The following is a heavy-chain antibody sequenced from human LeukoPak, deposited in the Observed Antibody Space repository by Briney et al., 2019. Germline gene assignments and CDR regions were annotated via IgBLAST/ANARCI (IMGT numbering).Heavy chain of an antibody. CDR2: INPNSGGT. J-gene: IGHJ4*02. V-gene: IGHV1-2*02. CDR1: GYTFTGYY. Sequence: GASVKVSCRASGYTFTGYYMHWVRQAPGQGLEWMGWINPNSGGTYYAQKFQGRVTMTRDTSISTAYMELSRLRSDDTAVYYCARSRVGTTDPFDYWGQGALVTVPS. D-gene: IGHD1-26*01. CDR3: ARSRVGTTDPFDY.